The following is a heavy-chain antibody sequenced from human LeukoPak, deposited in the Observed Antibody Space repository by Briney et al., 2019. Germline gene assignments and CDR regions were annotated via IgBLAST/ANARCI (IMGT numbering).Heavy chain of an antibody. CDR2: INHSGST. CDR3: ARGIPDYYDSSGLGY. CDR1: GGSFSGYY. V-gene: IGHV4-34*01. D-gene: IGHD3-22*01. Sequence: SETLSLTCAVYGGSFSGYYWSWIRQPPGKGLEWIGEINHSGSTKYNPSLKSRVTISVDTSKDRLSLKLSSVTAADTAVYYCARGIPDYYDSSGLGYWGQGTLVTVSS. J-gene: IGHJ4*02.